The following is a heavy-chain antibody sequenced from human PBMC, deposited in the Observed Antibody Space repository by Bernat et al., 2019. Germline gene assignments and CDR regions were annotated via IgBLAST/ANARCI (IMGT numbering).Heavy chain of an antibody. D-gene: IGHD2-21*02. Sequence: QVQLVESGGGVVQPGRSLRLSCAASGFTFSSYAMHWVRQAPGKGLEWVAVISYDGSNKYYADSVKGRFTISRDNSKNTLYLQMNSLRAEDTAVYYCAREEAYCGGDCYPDYYYYGMDVWGQGTTVTVSS. CDR2: ISYDGSNK. J-gene: IGHJ6*02. CDR3: AREEAYCGGDCYPDYYYYGMDV. CDR1: GFTFSSYA. V-gene: IGHV3-30-3*01.